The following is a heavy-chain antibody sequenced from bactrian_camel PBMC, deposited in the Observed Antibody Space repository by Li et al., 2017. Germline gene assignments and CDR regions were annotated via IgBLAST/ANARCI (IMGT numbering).Heavy chain of an antibody. V-gene: IGHV3S40*01. Sequence: DVQLVESGGGLVQPGGSLRLSCAASGFDFSGDAMSWVRQAPGKGLEWVSAINSGVGSMTYYADSVRGRFTTSQDTAKNSNYLQMNSLKPEDTAVYYCVADPYVFMGRVGTAQTVATGARGPRSPS. CDR2: INSGVGSMT. J-gene: IGHJ4*01. CDR3: VADPYVFMGRVGTAQTVAT. D-gene: IGHD3*01. CDR1: GFDFSGDA.